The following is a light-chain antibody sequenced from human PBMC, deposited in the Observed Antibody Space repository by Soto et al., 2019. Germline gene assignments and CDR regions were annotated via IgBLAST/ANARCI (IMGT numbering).Light chain of an antibody. Sequence: DIQLTQFPSSLSESVGDRVTIPCRASQSISSYLNWYQQKPGKAPKLLIYAASSLQSGVPSRFSGSGSGTDFTLTISSLQPEDFATYYCQQSYSTPSFGQGTKVEIK. CDR1: QSISSY. V-gene: IGKV1-39*01. J-gene: IGKJ1*01. CDR2: AAS. CDR3: QQSYSTPS.